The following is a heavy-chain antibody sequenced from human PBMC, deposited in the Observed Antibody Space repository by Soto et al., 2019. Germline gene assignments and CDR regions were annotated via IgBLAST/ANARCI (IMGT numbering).Heavy chain of an antibody. D-gene: IGHD6-19*01. CDR2: ISGSGVST. V-gene: IGHV3-23*01. J-gene: IGHJ4*01. Sequence: GGSLRLSCAASGFTFNNYAMSWVRQAPGKGLQWVSVISGSGVSTYYADSVKGRFTIYRDDSENTVYLQMNSLRAEDTAVYYCARVVQQWLAYYFDSWGHGTLVTV. CDR1: GFTFNNYA. CDR3: ARVVQQWLAYYFDS.